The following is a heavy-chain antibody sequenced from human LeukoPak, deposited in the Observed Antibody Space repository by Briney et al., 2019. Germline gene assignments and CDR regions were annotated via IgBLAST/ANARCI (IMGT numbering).Heavy chain of an antibody. V-gene: IGHV3-30*04. D-gene: IGHD4-17*01. Sequence: GRSLRLSCAASGFTFSSYAMHWVRQAPGKGLEWVAVISYDGSNKYYADSVKGRFTISRDNSKNTLYLQMNSLRAEDTAVYYCARDRAMTTVTTGLGWGIDYRGQGTLVTVSS. CDR3: ARDRAMTTVTTGLGWGIDY. CDR2: ISYDGSNK. CDR1: GFTFSSYA. J-gene: IGHJ4*02.